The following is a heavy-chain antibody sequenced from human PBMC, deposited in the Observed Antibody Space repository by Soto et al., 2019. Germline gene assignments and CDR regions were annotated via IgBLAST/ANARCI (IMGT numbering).Heavy chain of an antibody. CDR3: ARAPMQRDILTGYYYWDYCDY. V-gene: IGHV1-69*01. Sequence: EAAVQASCPASDGTFRSYSIMCVRRAPGPGLELMGGIIPIFGTANYAQKFQGRVTITSDESTSTAYMELSSLRSEDTAVYYCARAPMQRDILTGYYYWDYCDYWGQGTRVTGSA. D-gene: IGHD3-9*01. CDR2: IIPIFGTA. CDR1: DGTFRSYS. J-gene: IGHJ4*02.